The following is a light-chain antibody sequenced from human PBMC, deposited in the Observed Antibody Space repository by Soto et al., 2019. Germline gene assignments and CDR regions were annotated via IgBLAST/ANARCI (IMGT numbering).Light chain of an antibody. V-gene: IGKV3-20*01. CDR2: GAS. Sequence: EIVLTQSPGTLSLSPGERATLSCRASQSVSSSYLAWYHQKPGQAPRLLIYGASSRATGIPERFSGSGSGTDFTLTINRLEPDDFAVYYCQQYGSSPQGTFGQGTKVEIK. CDR1: QSVSSSY. J-gene: IGKJ1*01. CDR3: QQYGSSPQGT.